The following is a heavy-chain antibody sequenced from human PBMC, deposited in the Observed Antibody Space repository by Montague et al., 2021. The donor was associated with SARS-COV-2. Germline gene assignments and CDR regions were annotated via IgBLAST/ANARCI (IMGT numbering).Heavy chain of an antibody. D-gene: IGHD5-18*01. CDR2: ISTSSGYI. CDR3: ANLYSYGY. J-gene: IGHJ4*03. Sequence: SLRLSCAASGFTFSSYSMNWVRQAPGKGLEWVSSISTSSGYIYYADSVKGRFTISRDNAKNSLYLQMNSLRAEDTAVYYCANLYSYGYWGQGTMVTVSS. CDR1: GFTFSSYS. V-gene: IGHV3-21*01.